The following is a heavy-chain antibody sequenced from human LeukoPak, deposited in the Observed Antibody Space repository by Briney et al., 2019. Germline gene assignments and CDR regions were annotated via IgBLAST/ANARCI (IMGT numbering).Heavy chain of an antibody. CDR2: ISAYNGNT. CDR1: GYTLTSYG. D-gene: IGHD3-10*02. J-gene: IGHJ3*02. V-gene: IGHV1-18*01. Sequence: ASVKVSCEASGYTLTSYGISWVRQAPGRGLEWMGWISAYNGNTNYAQKLQGRVTMTTDTSTSTAYMELRSVRSDDTAVYYCARFAGLFGAFDIWGQGTMVTVSS. CDR3: ARFAGLFGAFDI.